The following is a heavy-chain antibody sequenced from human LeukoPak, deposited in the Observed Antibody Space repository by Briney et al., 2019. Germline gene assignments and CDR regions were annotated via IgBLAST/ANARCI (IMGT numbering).Heavy chain of an antibody. D-gene: IGHD3-10*01. CDR1: GFTFSMYW. V-gene: IGHV3-7*01. Sequence: GGSLRLSCATSGFTFSMYWMSWVRQAPGKGLEWVANINQDGSEEYYVDSVKGRFTISRDNAKNSLYLQMKSLRAEDTAVYHCAGRWWFGLRENWFDPWGQGTLVTVSS. CDR3: AGRWWFGLRENWFDP. J-gene: IGHJ5*02. CDR2: INQDGSEE.